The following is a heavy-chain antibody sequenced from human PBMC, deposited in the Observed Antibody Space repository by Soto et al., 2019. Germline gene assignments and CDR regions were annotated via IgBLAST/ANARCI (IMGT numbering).Heavy chain of an antibody. CDR3: ARDGLRYFDWPPELDY. D-gene: IGHD3-9*01. CDR1: GFTFSSYW. J-gene: IGHJ4*02. V-gene: IGHV3-74*01. Sequence: GGSLRLSCAASGFTFSSYWMHWVRQAPGKGLMWVSRINSDGSSTSYADSVKGRFTISRDNAKNTLYLQMNSLRAEDTAVYYCARDGLRYFDWPPELDYWGQGTLVTVSS. CDR2: INSDGSST.